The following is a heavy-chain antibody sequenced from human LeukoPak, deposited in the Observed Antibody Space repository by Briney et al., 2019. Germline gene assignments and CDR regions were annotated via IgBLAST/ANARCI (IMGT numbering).Heavy chain of an antibody. CDR2: IYYSGST. CDR1: GGSISSHY. CDR3: ARVPSGNWFDP. J-gene: IGHJ5*02. D-gene: IGHD3-10*01. V-gene: IGHV4-59*11. Sequence: PSETLSLTCTVSGGSISSHYWSWIRRPPGKGLEWIGYIYYSGSTNYNPSLKSRVTISVDTSKNQFSLKLSSVTAADTAVYYCARVPSGNWFDPWGQGTLVTVSS.